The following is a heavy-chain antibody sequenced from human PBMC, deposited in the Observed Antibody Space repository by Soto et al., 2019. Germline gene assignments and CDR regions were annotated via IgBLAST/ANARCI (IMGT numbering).Heavy chain of an antibody. Sequence: EVQLAESGGGLAQPGGSLRLSGAASGFTLSGYARDWVRQAPGKGLEYVSGISSNGVGTYYANSVQGRFTISRDNSKNTVYLQMGSLRPEDMAVYYCARRARPDFYYMDVWGKGTTVTVSS. CDR2: ISSNGVGT. J-gene: IGHJ6*03. CDR1: GFTLSGYA. CDR3: ARRARPDFYYMDV. D-gene: IGHD6-6*01. V-gene: IGHV3-64*01.